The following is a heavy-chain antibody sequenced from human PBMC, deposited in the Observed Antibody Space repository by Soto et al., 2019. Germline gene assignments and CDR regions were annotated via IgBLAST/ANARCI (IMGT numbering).Heavy chain of an antibody. J-gene: IGHJ3*02. Sequence: GGSLRLSCAASGFTFSSYAMSWVRQAPGKGLEWVSAISGSGGSTYYADSVKGRFTISRDNSKNTLYLQMNSLRAEDTAVYYCAKDTYYYDSSGYDDAFDIWGQGTMVTVSS. D-gene: IGHD3-22*01. CDR2: ISGSGGST. V-gene: IGHV3-23*01. CDR3: AKDTYYYDSSGYDDAFDI. CDR1: GFTFSSYA.